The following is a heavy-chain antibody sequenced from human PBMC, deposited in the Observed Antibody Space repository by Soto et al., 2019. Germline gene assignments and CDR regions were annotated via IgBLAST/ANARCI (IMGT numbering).Heavy chain of an antibody. CDR3: ARERGNIVVVVAATNDAFDI. V-gene: IGHV1-18*01. CDR1: GYTFTSYG. D-gene: IGHD2-15*01. J-gene: IGHJ3*02. CDR2: ISAYNGNT. Sequence: QVQLVQSGAEVKKPGASVKVSCKASGYTFTSYGISWVRQAPGQGLEWMGWISAYNGNTNYAQKLQGRVTMTTDTATSTAYMEPRSLRSDDPAVYYCARERGNIVVVVAATNDAFDIWGQGTMVTVSS.